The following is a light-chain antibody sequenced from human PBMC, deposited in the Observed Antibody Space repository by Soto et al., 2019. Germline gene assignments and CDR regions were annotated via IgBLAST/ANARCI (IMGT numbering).Light chain of an antibody. V-gene: IGKV3-20*01. Sequence: DIVMTQSPGTLSLSPGERGTLSCRASQSVSGSFLAWYQQKPGQAPRLLLYCASIRATGIPDRFSGSGSGTDFTLTISRLEPAYFAVYYCQYYGSSSTCGQGTKVDIK. CDR3: QYYGSSST. J-gene: IGKJ1*01. CDR2: CAS. CDR1: QSVSGSF.